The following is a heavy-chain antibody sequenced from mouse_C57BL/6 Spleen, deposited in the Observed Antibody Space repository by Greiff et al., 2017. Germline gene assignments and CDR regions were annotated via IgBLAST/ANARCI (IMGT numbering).Heavy chain of an antibody. D-gene: IGHD1-1*01. J-gene: IGHJ2*01. V-gene: IGHV14-3*01. CDR2: IDPANGNT. Sequence: DVKLQESVAELVRPGASVKLSCTASGFNIKNTYMHWVKQRPEQGLEWIGRIDPANGNTKYAPKFQGKATITADTSSNTAYLQLSRLTSEDTAIYYCALITTVVAKGDYFDYWGQGTTLTVSS. CDR1: GFNIKNTY. CDR3: ALITTVVAKGDYFDY.